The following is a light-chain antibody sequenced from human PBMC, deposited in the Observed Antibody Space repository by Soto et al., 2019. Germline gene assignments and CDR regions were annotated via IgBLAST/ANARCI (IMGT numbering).Light chain of an antibody. CDR1: QSISSW. V-gene: IGKV1-5*01. Sequence: DIQMTQSPSTLSASVGDRVTITCRASQSISSWLAWYQQKPGKAPKLLIYDASSLESGVPSRFSGSGSGTEFTLTISSLQPDDFATYSCQQYNSYLWTFGQGTKVDI. J-gene: IGKJ1*01. CDR2: DAS. CDR3: QQYNSYLWT.